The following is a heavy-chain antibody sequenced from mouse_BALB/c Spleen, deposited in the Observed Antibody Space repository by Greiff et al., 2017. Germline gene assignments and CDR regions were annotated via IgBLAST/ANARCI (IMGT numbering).Heavy chain of an antibody. J-gene: IGHJ4*01. CDR3: ARPRTDYYAMDY. CDR1: GYTFTSYW. Sequence: DLVKPGASVKLSCKASGYTFTSYWINWIKQRPGQGLEWIGRIAPGSGSTYYNEMFKGKATLTVDTSSSTAYIPLSSLSSEDSAVYFCARPRTDYYAMDYWGQGTSGTVSS. V-gene: IGHV1S41*01. D-gene: IGHD4-1*01. CDR2: IAPGSGST.